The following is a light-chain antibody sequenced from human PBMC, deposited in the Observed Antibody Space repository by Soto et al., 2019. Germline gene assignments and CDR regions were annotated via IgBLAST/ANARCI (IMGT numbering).Light chain of an antibody. CDR1: QSISRW. J-gene: IGKJ2*01. CDR2: DVS. Sequence: DIQMTQSPSTLSASVGDRVTITCRASQSISRWLAWYQLKPGTAPKLLIYDVSNLQSGVTSRFSGSASGTEFTLTIGSLQPDDYAIYYCQQYSTHSTFGQGTKLEI. V-gene: IGKV1-5*01. CDR3: QQYSTHST.